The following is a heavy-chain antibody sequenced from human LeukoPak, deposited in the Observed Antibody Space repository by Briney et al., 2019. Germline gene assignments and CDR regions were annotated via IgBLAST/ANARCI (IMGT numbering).Heavy chain of an antibody. CDR2: ISYDGSNK. CDR1: GFTFSSYT. D-gene: IGHD1-26*01. CDR3: ARGLYPLEYSGSYWSPGY. Sequence: GKSLRLSCAASGFTFSSYTMHWVRQAPGKGLEWVAVISYDGSNKYYADSVKGRFTISRDNSKNTLYLQMNSLRAEDTDVYYCARGLYPLEYSGSYWSPGYWGQGTLVTVSS. V-gene: IGHV3-30-3*01. J-gene: IGHJ4*02.